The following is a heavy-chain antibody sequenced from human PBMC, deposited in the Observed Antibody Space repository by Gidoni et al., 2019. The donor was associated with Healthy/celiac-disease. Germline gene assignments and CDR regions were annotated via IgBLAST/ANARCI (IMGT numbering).Heavy chain of an antibody. V-gene: IGHV3-15*01. J-gene: IGHJ6*02. CDR2: IKSKTDGGTT. CDR1: GFTFSNAW. CDR3: TTAPYYYGMDV. Sequence: EVQLVESGGGLVKPGGSLRLSCAASGFTFSNAWMSWVRQAPGKGLEWVGRIKSKTDGGTTDYAAPVKGRFTISRDDSKNTLYLQMNSLITEDTAVYYCTTAPYYYGMDVWGQGTTVTVSS.